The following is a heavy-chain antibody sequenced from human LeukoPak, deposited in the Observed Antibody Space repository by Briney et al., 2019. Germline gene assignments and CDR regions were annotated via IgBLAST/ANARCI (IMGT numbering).Heavy chain of an antibody. CDR1: GGSISSSGYY. CDR2: IYYNGNT. CDR3: ARDGGTVTHFDY. V-gene: IGHV4-31*03. J-gene: IGHJ4*02. D-gene: IGHD4-17*01. Sequence: TLSLTCTVSGGSISSSGYYWSWIRQPPGKGLEWVGYIYYNGNTYYNPSLKSRIAISVDTSENQFSLRLTSVTAADTAVYYCARDGGTVTHFDYWGQGTLVTVSS.